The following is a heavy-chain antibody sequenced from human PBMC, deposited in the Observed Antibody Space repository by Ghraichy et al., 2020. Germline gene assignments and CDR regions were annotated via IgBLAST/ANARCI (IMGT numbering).Heavy chain of an antibody. D-gene: IGHD3-16*02. Sequence: SETLSLTCAVYGGSFSGYYWSWIRQPPGKGLEWIGEINHSGSTNYNPSLKSRVTISVDTSKNQFSLKLSSVTAADTAVYYCARSRYYDYVWGSYRSPGTRHPPLFDYWGQGTLVTVSS. CDR2: INHSGST. V-gene: IGHV4-34*01. J-gene: IGHJ4*02. CDR3: ARSRYYDYVWGSYRSPGTRHPPLFDY. CDR1: GGSFSGYY.